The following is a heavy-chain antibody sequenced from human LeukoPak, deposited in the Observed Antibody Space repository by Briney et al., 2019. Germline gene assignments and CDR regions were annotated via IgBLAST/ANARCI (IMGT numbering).Heavy chain of an antibody. J-gene: IGHJ6*04. V-gene: IGHV3-15*01. CDR3: TTLMVRGVITSFV. D-gene: IGHD3-10*01. Sequence: PGGSLRLSCAASGFTFSSAWMSWVRQAPGKGLEWVGRIKSKTDGGTTDYAAPVKGRFTISRDDSKNTLYLQMNSLKTEDTAVYYCTTLMVRGVITSFVWGKGTTVTVSS. CDR1: GFTFSSAW. CDR2: IKSKTDGGTT.